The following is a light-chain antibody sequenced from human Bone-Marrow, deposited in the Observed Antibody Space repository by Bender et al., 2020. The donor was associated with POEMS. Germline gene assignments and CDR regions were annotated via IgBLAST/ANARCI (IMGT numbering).Light chain of an antibody. CDR1: SSDVGRYDL. CDR2: EVN. Sequence: QSVLTQPASVSGSPGQSITITCTATSSDVGRYDLVSWYQQYPGKPPKLIIFEVNKRPSGFSHRFSGSKSGNTASLTISALQAEDEADYHCCAYESRPTSVIFGGGTKLTVL. J-gene: IGLJ2*01. V-gene: IGLV2-23*02. CDR3: CAYESRPTSVI.